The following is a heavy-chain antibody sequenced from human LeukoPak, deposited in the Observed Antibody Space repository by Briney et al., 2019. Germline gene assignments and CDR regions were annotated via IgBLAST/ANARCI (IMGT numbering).Heavy chain of an antibody. CDR2: IKQDGSEK. V-gene: IGHV3-7*05. Sequence: PGGSLRLSCAASGFTFSSHWMSWVRQAPGKGLEWVANIKQDGSEKYYVDSVKGRFTISKDNAKNSLYLQMNSLRAEDTAVYYCARGNYFDYWGQGTLVTVSS. CDR3: ARGNYFDY. CDR1: GFTFSSHW. J-gene: IGHJ4*02.